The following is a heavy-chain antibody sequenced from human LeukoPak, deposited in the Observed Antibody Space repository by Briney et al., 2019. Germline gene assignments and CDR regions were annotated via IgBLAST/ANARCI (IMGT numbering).Heavy chain of an antibody. V-gene: IGHV3-30-3*01. CDR2: LSYDGSNK. D-gene: IGHD3-22*01. CDR1: RFTLSRHA. J-gene: IGHJ3*02. CDR3: ARDTQGFYDSSGLDDAFDI. Sequence: GGSLRLSCAASRFTLSRHAMHWARQAPGKGLEWVTLLSYDGSNKYYADSVKGRFTISRDNSKNTLYLQMNSLRAEDTAVYYCARDTQGFYDSSGLDDAFDIWGQGTMVTVSS.